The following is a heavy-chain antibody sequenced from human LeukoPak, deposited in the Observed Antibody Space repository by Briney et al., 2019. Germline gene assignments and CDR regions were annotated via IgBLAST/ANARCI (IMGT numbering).Heavy chain of an antibody. CDR2: IIPIFGTA. J-gene: IGHJ4*02. D-gene: IGHD3-22*01. CDR3: ASSSGGNYYDSSGYYSH. Sequence: SVKVSCKASGGTFSSYAISWVRQAPGQGLEWMGGIIPIFGTANYAQKFQGRVTITADESTSTAYMELSSLRSEDTAVYYCASSSGGNYYDSSGYYSHWGQGTLVTVSS. CDR1: GGTFSSYA. V-gene: IGHV1-69*01.